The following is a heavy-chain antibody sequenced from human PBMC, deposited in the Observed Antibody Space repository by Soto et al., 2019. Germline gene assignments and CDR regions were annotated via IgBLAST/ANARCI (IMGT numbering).Heavy chain of an antibody. V-gene: IGHV4-39*01. Sequence: SETLSLTCTVSGGSISSSSYYWGWIRQPPGKGLEWIGSIYYSGSTYYNPSLKSRVTISVDTSKNQFSLKLSSVTAADTAVYYCARQVGSGWKNDYWGQGTLVTVSS. J-gene: IGHJ4*02. CDR1: GGSISSSSYY. CDR2: IYYSGST. CDR3: ARQVGSGWKNDY. D-gene: IGHD6-19*01.